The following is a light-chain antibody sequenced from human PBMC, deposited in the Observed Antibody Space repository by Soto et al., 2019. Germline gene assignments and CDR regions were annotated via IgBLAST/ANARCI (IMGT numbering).Light chain of an antibody. CDR1: QSISSY. J-gene: IGKJ1*01. CDR3: QQYGSSPSWT. V-gene: IGKV1-39*01. Sequence: DIQMTQAPSSLSASVGYIITITCRASQSISSYLNWYQQQPAKAPKLLIYAASSLQSGVPSRFSGSGSGTDFTLTISRLEPEDFAVYYCQQYGSSPSWTFGQGTKVDIK. CDR2: AAS.